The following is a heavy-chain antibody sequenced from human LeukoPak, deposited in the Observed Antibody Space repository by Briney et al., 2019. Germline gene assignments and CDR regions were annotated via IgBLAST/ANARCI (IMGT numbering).Heavy chain of an antibody. Sequence: SETLSLTCTVSGYSISSGYYWGWIRQPPGKGLEWIGSIYHSGSTNYNPSLKSRVTISVDTSKNQFSLKLSSVTAADTAVYYCARRGYRNWFDPWGQGTLVTVSS. J-gene: IGHJ5*02. CDR2: IYHSGST. CDR3: ARRGYRNWFDP. V-gene: IGHV4-38-2*02. D-gene: IGHD5-12*01. CDR1: GYSISSGYY.